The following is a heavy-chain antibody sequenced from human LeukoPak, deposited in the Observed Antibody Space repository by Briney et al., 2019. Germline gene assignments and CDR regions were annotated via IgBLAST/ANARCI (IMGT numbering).Heavy chain of an antibody. Sequence: PGRSLRLSCAASGFTFSTYAMHGVRQAPGKGLEWVAVIWYDGIDKYYADSVKGRFTISRDNSKNTLYLQMNSLRAEDTAVYYCARDGRDGYTNRWFDPWGPGTLVTVSS. CDR3: ARDGRDGYTNRWFDP. J-gene: IGHJ5*02. D-gene: IGHD5-24*01. CDR1: GFTFSTYA. CDR2: IWYDGIDK. V-gene: IGHV3-33*01.